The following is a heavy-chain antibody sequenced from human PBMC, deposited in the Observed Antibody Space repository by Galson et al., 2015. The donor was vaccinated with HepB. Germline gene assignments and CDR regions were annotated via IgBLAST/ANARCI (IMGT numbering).Heavy chain of an antibody. Sequence: VNVSCKVSGYTFTDYYMHWVQQAPGKGLEWMGLVDPEDGETIYAEKFQGRVTITADTSTDTAYMELSSLRSEDTAVYYCATAPYCGGDCSYYFDYWGQGTLVTVSS. V-gene: IGHV1-69-2*01. CDR3: ATAPYCGGDCSYYFDY. CDR1: GYTFTDYY. J-gene: IGHJ4*02. CDR2: VDPEDGET. D-gene: IGHD2-21*01.